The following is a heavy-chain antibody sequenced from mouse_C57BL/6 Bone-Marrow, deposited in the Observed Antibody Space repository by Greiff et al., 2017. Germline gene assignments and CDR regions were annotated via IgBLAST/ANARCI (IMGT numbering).Heavy chain of an antibody. J-gene: IGHJ1*03. V-gene: IGHV6-3*01. CDR2: IRLKSDNYAT. Sequence: EVKLQESGGGLVQPGGSMKLSCVASGFTFSNYWMNWVRQSPEKGLEWVAQIRLKSDNYATHYAESVKGRFTISRDDSKSSVYLQMNNLRAEDTGIYYCTALYYYGSSLYWYFDVWGTGTTVTVSS. CDR3: TALYYYGSSLYWYFDV. D-gene: IGHD1-1*01. CDR1: GFTFSNYW.